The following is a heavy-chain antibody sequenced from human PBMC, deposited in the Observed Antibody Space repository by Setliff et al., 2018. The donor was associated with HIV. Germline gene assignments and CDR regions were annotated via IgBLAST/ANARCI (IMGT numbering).Heavy chain of an antibody. Sequence: SETLSLTCTVSGDSISSYYWNWIRQPAGKGLEWIGRIYTSGSTSYNPSLKSRVTMSVDTSKNQISLKLNSVTAADTATYYCARSNPGITAGLLAYWGPGTLVTVSS. CDR1: GDSISSYY. V-gene: IGHV4-4*07. CDR2: IYTSGST. D-gene: IGHD6-13*01. J-gene: IGHJ4*02. CDR3: ARSNPGITAGLLAY.